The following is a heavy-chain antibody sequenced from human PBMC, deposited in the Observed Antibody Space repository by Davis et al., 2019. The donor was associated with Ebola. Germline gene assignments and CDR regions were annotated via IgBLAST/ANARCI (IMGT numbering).Heavy chain of an antibody. Sequence: ASVKVSCKASGYTFTSYDINWVRQATGQGLEWMGWMNPDSGNTGYAQKFQGRVTITADKSTSTAYMELSSLRSEDTAVYYCASPRRATYCSGGSCSTSNWFDPWGQGTLVTVSS. D-gene: IGHD2-15*01. CDR3: ASPRRATYCSGGSCSTSNWFDP. V-gene: IGHV1-8*01. CDR1: GYTFTSYD. J-gene: IGHJ5*02. CDR2: MNPDSGNT.